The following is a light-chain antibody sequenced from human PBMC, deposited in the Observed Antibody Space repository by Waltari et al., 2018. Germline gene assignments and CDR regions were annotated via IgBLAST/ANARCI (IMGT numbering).Light chain of an antibody. CDR1: QSIPRW. V-gene: IGKV1-5*03. CDR2: KAS. J-gene: IGKJ3*01. Sequence: DIQMTQSPSTLSASVGDRVTITCRASQSIPRWLAWYQQKPGKAPKLLIYKASILESAVPSRFSGGGSGTEFTLTISSLQPDDFATYYCQHYDSYSATFGRGTKIEIK. CDR3: QHYDSYSAT.